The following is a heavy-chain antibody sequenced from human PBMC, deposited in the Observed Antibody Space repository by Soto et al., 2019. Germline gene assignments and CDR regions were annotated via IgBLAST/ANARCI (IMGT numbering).Heavy chain of an antibody. J-gene: IGHJ4*02. CDR2: IKFDGSVK. CDR3: VKDGGYCSSSSCYAPRNHYFDS. CDR1: GFTFSDYW. Sequence: LKISCAASGFTFSDYWMSWVRQAPGKGPEWVANIKFDGSVKQYVDSVRGRFTISRDNSKNSLFLQMNSLAAADTAVYYCVKDGGYCSSSSCYAPRNHYFDSWGQGTLVTVSS. V-gene: IGHV3-7*03. D-gene: IGHD2-2*01.